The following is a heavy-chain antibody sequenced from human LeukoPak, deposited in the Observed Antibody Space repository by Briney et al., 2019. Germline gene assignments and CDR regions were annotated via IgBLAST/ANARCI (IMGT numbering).Heavy chain of an antibody. Sequence: GGSLRLSCAASGFTFSGYAMSWVRQAPGKGLEWVSGISGSGDNTYYADSVKGRFTISRDNSKNTLYVQVNSLGTEDTAAYYCAKGSYYDSSGSFYFGYWGQGTLVTVSS. J-gene: IGHJ4*02. CDR3: AKGSYYDSSGSFYFGY. CDR2: ISGSGDNT. V-gene: IGHV3-23*01. D-gene: IGHD3-22*01. CDR1: GFTFSGYA.